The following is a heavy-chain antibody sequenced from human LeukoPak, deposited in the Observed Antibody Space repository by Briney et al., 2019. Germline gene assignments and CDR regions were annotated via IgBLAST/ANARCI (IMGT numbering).Heavy chain of an antibody. CDR1: GFTFSSYG. CDR3: ARALWPYYFDY. J-gene: IGHJ4*02. D-gene: IGHD2-21*01. Sequence: GGSLRLSCAASGFTFSSYGMHWVRQAPGKGLEWVAIIWYDGSNEYYADSVKGRFTISRDNSKNTLYLQMNSLRAEDTAVYYCARALWPYYFDYWGQGTLVTVSS. V-gene: IGHV3-33*01. CDR2: IWYDGSNE.